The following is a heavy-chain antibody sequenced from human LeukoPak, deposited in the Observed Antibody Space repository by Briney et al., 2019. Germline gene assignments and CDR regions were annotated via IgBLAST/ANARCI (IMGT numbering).Heavy chain of an antibody. D-gene: IGHD7-27*01. CDR2: ISYDGTNN. J-gene: IGHJ4*02. Sequence: GGSLRLSCAASGFTFSSYAMHWVRQAPGKGLEWVAVISYDGTNNYYADSVKGRFTISRDNSKNTLYLQMNSLRAGDTAVYYCATSLGPLTEYWGQGTLVTVSS. CDR1: GFTFSSYA. CDR3: ATSLGPLTEY. V-gene: IGHV3-30*04.